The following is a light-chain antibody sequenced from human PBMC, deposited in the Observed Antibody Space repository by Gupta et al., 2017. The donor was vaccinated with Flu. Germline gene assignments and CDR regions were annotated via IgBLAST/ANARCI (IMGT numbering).Light chain of an antibody. Sequence: DIQMTQSPSSLSASVGGSVTMTCRASQNIGNYLNWHQQKPGKAPKLLIYAASSLQSGVPSRFSGSGSVTDFTLTISSLQPEDFATYYCQQTDSNLWTFGQGTKVDIK. V-gene: IGKV1-39*01. CDR3: QQTDSNLWT. CDR1: QNIGNY. J-gene: IGKJ1*01. CDR2: AAS.